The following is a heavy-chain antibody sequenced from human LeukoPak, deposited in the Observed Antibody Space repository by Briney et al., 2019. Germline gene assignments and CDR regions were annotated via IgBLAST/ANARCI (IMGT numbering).Heavy chain of an antibody. CDR3: ARDRGSDDPIDY. CDR1: GLTFNKYG. V-gene: IGHV3-33*01. J-gene: IGHJ4*02. CDR2: IWHDGRNK. D-gene: IGHD2-15*01. Sequence: VRSLRLSCAASGLTFNKYGMHWVRQAPGKGLEWVAVIWHDGRNKYYADSVRGRFTISRDNSKNTLYLQMNSLRAEDTAVYYCARDRGSDDPIDYWGQGTLVTVSS.